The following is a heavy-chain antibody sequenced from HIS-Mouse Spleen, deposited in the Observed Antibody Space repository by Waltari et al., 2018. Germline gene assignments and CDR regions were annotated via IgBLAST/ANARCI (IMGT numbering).Heavy chain of an antibody. Sequence: QVQLVQSGAEVKKPGSSVKVSCKASGGTFSSYASSWVRQAPGQGLEWMGGIIPIFGTANYAQKFQGRVTITADESTSTAYMELSSLRSEDTAVYYCARDTRLVGATPYFDYWGQGTLVTVSS. D-gene: IGHD1-26*01. CDR1: GGTFSSYA. V-gene: IGHV1-69*01. CDR2: IIPIFGTA. J-gene: IGHJ4*02. CDR3: ARDTRLVGATPYFDY.